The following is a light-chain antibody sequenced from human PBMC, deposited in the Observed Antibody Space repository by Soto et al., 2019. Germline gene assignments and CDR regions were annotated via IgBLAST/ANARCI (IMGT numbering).Light chain of an antibody. V-gene: IGLV8-61*01. Sequence: QTVVTQEPSFSVSPGGTVALTCGLSSGLVSTSHYPSWYQQTPGQPPRTLVYGTNSRSSGVPNRFSGSIVGDKAALIITGARADDESDYYCLLWLGGGIWVFGGGTKLTVL. CDR1: SGLVSTSHY. J-gene: IGLJ3*02. CDR3: LLWLGGGIWV. CDR2: GTN.